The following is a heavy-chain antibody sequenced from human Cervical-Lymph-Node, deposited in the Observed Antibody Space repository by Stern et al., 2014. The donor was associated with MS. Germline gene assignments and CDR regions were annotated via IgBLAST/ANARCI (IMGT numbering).Heavy chain of an antibody. D-gene: IGHD3-16*01. CDR2: ITVYNGNT. CDR1: GYTFSSFA. V-gene: IGHV1-18*01. CDR3: ARGWGDTRH. Sequence: QVQLVQSGAEVKKPGASVNVSCKASGYTFSSFAITWVRQAPGQGLEWMGTITVYNGNTNYAQRVQDRLTMNTDTSTNTAYMEVRTWRSDDTAVYYGARGWGDTRHWGQGTLVTVSS. J-gene: IGHJ4*02.